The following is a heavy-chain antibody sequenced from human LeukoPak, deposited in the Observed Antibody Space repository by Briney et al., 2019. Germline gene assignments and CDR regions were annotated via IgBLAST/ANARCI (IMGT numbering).Heavy chain of an antibody. Sequence: GGSLRLSCAASGLTFRSYEMNWVRQAPGKGLEWVSYISGSGNSKYYADSVKGRFTISRDNSKNTLYLQMNSLRAEDTAVYYCARGRQLAFDYWGQGTLVTVSS. V-gene: IGHV3-48*03. D-gene: IGHD6-13*01. CDR2: ISGSGNSK. J-gene: IGHJ4*02. CDR1: GLTFRSYE. CDR3: ARGRQLAFDY.